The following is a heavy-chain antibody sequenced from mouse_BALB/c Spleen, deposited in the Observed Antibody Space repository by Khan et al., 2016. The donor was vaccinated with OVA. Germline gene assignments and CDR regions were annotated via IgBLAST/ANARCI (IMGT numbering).Heavy chain of an antibody. CDR3: ARHGTSSWLAY. V-gene: IGHV1S135*01. CDR2: IDPFNGST. D-gene: IGHD1-1*01. Sequence: VQLQQSGPELMKPGASVKISCKASGYSFTTYYIHWVKQSHGKSLEWIGYIDPFNGSTTYKQKFKGKATLTVDKSSSTAYMHLSSLTSEDSAVYYCARHGTSSWLAYWGQGTLVTVSA. CDR1: GYSFTTYY. J-gene: IGHJ3*01.